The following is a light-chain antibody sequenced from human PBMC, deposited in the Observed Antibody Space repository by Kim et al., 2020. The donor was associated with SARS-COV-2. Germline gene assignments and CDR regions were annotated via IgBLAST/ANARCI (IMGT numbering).Light chain of an antibody. CDR2: AAS. J-gene: IGKJ1*01. CDR3: QKCDSAPWT. CDR1: QDISNY. V-gene: IGKV1-27*01. Sequence: AAVGERVTITCRERQDISNYLAWFQLKPGKAPKLLIYAASALQPGVPSRFSGSGSGTDFTLTVTSLQPEDVATYYCQKCDSAPWTFGQGTKVDIK.